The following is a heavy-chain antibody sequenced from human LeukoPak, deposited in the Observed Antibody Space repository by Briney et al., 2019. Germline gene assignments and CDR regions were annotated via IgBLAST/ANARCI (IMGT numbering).Heavy chain of an antibody. V-gene: IGHV3-20*04. D-gene: IGHD3-10*01. Sequence: GGSLRLSCAPSEFTFDDYDMNWVRQAPGKGLEWVSGINWNGGSTDYAVSVKGRFTISRDNAKNSLYVQMNSLRAEDTAVYYCARLLAYGSGAEAFDYWGQGALVTVSS. CDR2: INWNGGST. CDR1: EFTFDDYD. CDR3: ARLLAYGSGAEAFDY. J-gene: IGHJ4*02.